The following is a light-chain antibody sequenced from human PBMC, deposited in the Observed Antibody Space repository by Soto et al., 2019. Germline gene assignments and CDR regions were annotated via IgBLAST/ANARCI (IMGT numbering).Light chain of an antibody. CDR1: QSVSSY. J-gene: IGKJ1*01. Sequence: EIVLTQSPATLSLSPGERATLSCRASQSVSSYLAWYQQKPGQAPRLLIYDASNRATGIPARFSGSGSGTDFTLPISSLDPEDCAVYYCQQRSNWRWTFGQGTKVDIK. CDR2: DAS. CDR3: QQRSNWRWT. V-gene: IGKV3-11*01.